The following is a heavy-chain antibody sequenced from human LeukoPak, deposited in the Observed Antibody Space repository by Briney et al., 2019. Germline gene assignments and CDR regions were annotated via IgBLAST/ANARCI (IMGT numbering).Heavy chain of an antibody. CDR1: GFTFSSYW. CDR3: ARDGYDFWSGYFDY. J-gene: IGHJ4*02. Sequence: GGSLRLSCAASGFTFSSYWMSWVRQAPGKGLEWVATIKPDGSEKFYVDSVKGRFTISRDNAKNSLYLQMNSLRAEDTAVYYCARDGYDFWSGYFDYWGQGTLVTVSS. D-gene: IGHD3-3*01. V-gene: IGHV3-7*01. CDR2: IKPDGSEK.